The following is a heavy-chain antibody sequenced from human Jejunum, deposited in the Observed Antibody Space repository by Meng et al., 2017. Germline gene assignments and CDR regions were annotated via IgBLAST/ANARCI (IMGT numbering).Heavy chain of an antibody. D-gene: IGHD2/OR15-2a*01. J-gene: IGHJ6*02. Sequence: GESLKISCAASGFTFSSYWMHWVRQAPGEGLLWVSRINTDCSNTAYADSVKGRCTISRDNAKNTLYLQMNSLRVDDTAVYYCARDSFTFDFRYYGIDVWGHGTTVTVSS. V-gene: IGHV3-74*01. CDR1: GFTFSSYW. CDR2: INTDCSNT. CDR3: ARDSFTFDFRYYGIDV.